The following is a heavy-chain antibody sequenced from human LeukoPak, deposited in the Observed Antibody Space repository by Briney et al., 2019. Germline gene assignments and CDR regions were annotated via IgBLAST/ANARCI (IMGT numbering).Heavy chain of an antibody. J-gene: IGHJ1*01. CDR3: ARVLGYCSGGGCSEYFQH. Sequence: SETLSLTCTVSGGSISSYYWSWIRQPAGKGLEWIGRIYTSGSTNYNPSLKSRVTMSVDTSKNQFSLKLSSVTAADTAVYYCARVLGYCSGGGCSEYFQHWGQGTLVTVSS. D-gene: IGHD2-15*01. V-gene: IGHV4-4*07. CDR1: GGSISSYY. CDR2: IYTSGST.